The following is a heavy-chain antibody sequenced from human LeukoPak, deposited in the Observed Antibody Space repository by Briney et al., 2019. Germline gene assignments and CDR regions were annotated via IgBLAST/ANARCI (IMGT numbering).Heavy chain of an antibody. J-gene: IGHJ4*02. CDR3: TRVGAIVVVPAATQEDY. V-gene: IGHV1-18*01. CDR2: ISAYNGNT. Sequence: ASVTLSCKASGYTFTSYGISWVRQAPGQGLEWMGWISAYNGNTNYAQKLQGIVTMTTDTSTSTAYMERRSLRSDDTAVYYCTRVGAIVVVPAATQEDYWGQGTLVTVPS. CDR1: GYTFTSYG. D-gene: IGHD2-2*01.